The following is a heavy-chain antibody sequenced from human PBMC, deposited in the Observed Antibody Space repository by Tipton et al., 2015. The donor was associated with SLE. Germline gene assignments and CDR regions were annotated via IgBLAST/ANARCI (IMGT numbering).Heavy chain of an antibody. CDR1: GGSFSGYY. D-gene: IGHD5-12*01. J-gene: IGHJ4*02. CDR2: INHSGST. V-gene: IGHV4-34*01. Sequence: TLSLTCAVYGGSFSGYYWSWIRQPPGKGLEWIGEINHSGSTNYNPSLKSRVTISVDTSKNQFSLKLSSVTAADTAVYYCATESGYGGYWGQGTLVTVSS. CDR3: ATESGYGGY.